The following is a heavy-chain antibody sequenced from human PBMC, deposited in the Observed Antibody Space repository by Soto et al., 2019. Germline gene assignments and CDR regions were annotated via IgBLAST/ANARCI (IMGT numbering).Heavy chain of an antibody. CDR3: ARVLVGATPVDY. Sequence: EASVKVSCKASGYTFTTYVMHWVRQVPGQRLEWMGWINAYNGNTKYSQKFQGRVTITTDTSASTAYMELSSLRSYDTAVYYCARVLVGATPVDYWGQGTLVTVSS. CDR2: INAYNGNT. CDR1: GYTFTTYV. V-gene: IGHV1-3*01. D-gene: IGHD1-26*01. J-gene: IGHJ4*02.